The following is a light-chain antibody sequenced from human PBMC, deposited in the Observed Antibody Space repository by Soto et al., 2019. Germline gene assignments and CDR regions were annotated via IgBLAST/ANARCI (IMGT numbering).Light chain of an antibody. CDR2: DVT. V-gene: IGLV2-14*01. J-gene: IGLJ1*01. CDR3: SSYTSFKTLV. CDR1: SRDVGGYKY. Sequence: QSVLTQPASVSESPGQSITISCTGSSRDVGGYKYVSWYQQHPGKAPKLLIYDVTNRPSGVSNRFSGSKSGYTASLTISGLQSEDEADYYCSSYTSFKTLVFGTGTKVTVL.